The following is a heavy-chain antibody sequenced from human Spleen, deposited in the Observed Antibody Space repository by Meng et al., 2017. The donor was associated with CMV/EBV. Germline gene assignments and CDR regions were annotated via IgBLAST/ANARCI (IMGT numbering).Heavy chain of an antibody. CDR3: ARGGYPLDY. CDR2: IYYAGST. J-gene: IGHJ4*02. CDR1: GSSVSSGSYF. D-gene: IGHD6-13*01. V-gene: IGHV4-61*01. Sequence: GSLRLSCTVSGSSVSSGSYFWSWIRQPPGKGLEWIGYIYYAGSTTYNPSLKSRVTISVDTSKNQFSLRLRSVTAADTAVYYCARGGYPLDYWGQGTLVTVSS.